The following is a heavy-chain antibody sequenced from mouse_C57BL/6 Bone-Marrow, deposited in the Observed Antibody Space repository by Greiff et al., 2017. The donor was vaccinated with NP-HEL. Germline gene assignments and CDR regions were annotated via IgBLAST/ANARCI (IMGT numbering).Heavy chain of an antibody. CDR3: ARGGDYDGAWFAY. CDR2: IYPSDSET. Sequence: QVQLKQSGAELVRPGSSVKLSCKASGYTFTSYWMDWVKQRPGQGLEWIGNIYPSDSETHYNQKFKDKATLTVDKSSSTAYMQLSSLTSEDSAVYYCARGGDYDGAWFAYWGQGTLVTVSA. CDR1: GYTFTSYW. V-gene: IGHV1-61*01. J-gene: IGHJ3*01. D-gene: IGHD2-4*01.